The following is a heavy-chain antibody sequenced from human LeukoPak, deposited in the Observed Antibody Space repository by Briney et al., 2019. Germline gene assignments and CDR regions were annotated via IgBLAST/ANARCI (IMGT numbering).Heavy chain of an antibody. D-gene: IGHD2-2*03. Sequence: PGESLKISCNGSGYRFTSYWIAWVRQMPGKGLELMGIIYPGDSDTRYSPSFQGQVTISADKSINTAYLQWSSLKASDSGMYYCARQRGYRMTKDGFDVWGQGTMVTVSA. CDR1: GYRFTSYW. CDR3: ARQRGYRMTKDGFDV. J-gene: IGHJ3*01. CDR2: IYPGDSDT. V-gene: IGHV5-51*01.